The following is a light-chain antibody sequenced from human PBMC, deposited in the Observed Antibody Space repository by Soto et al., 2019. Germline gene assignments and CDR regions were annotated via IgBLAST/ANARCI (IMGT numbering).Light chain of an antibody. V-gene: IGKV1-12*01. J-gene: IGKJ5*01. CDR2: TGS. Sequence: DAEMKQSPTSLSASVGDRVTITCRASENIDTWLAWYQQKPGKAPNLLIYTGSSLQSGVPSRFSGSGSGTDFTLTINSLQPEDFATYYCQQAASYPITFGQGTRLEI. CDR1: ENIDTW. CDR3: QQAASYPIT.